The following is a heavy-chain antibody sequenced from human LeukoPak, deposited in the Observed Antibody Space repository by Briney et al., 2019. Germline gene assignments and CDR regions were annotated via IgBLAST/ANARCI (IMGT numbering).Heavy chain of an antibody. J-gene: IGHJ6*02. Sequence: SETLSLTCTVSGGSISSYYWSWIRQPPGKGLEWIGYIYYSGSTNYNPSLKSRVTISVDTSKNQFSLKLSSVTAADTAVYYCARDSGVGATAYYYYYGMDVWGQGTTVTVSS. D-gene: IGHD1-26*01. CDR1: GGSISSYY. CDR2: IYYSGST. V-gene: IGHV4-59*01. CDR3: ARDSGVGATAYYYYYGMDV.